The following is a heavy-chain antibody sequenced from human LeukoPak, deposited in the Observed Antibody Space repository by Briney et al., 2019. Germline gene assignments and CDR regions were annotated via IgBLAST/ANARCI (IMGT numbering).Heavy chain of an antibody. CDR1: GFTFDDYA. V-gene: IGHV3-9*01. CDR2: ISWNSGSI. J-gene: IGHJ4*02. Sequence: PGRSLRLSCAASGFTFDDYAMHWVRQAPGKGLEWVSGISWNSGSIGYADSVKGRFTISRDNAKNSLYLQMNSLRAEDTALYYCAKDISSDLSDPYGGDAIDYWGQGTLVTVSS. D-gene: IGHD5-12*01. CDR3: AKDISSDLSDPYGGDAIDY.